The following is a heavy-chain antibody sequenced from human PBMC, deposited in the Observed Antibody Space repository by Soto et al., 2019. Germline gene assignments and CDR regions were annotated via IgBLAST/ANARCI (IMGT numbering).Heavy chain of an antibody. V-gene: IGHV2-5*01. CDR2: IYWNDDK. J-gene: IGHJ4*02. Sequence: SGPTLVNPTQTLTLTCTFSGFSLSTSGVGVGWIRRPPGKALEWLALIYWNDDKRYSPSLKSRLTITKDTSKNQVELTMINMDAADTSTWYCGHRARGHYYFDYCGRISLVAVSS. D-gene: IGHD3-16*01. CDR1: GFSLSTSGVG. CDR3: GHRARGHYYFDY.